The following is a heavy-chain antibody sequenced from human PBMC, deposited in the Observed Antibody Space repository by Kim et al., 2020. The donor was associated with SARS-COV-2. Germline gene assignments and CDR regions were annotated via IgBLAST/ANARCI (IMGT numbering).Heavy chain of an antibody. CDR1: GGSISSYY. D-gene: IGHD2-2*02. CDR2: IYYSGST. CDR3: ARGARYCSSTSCYMYDY. V-gene: IGHV4-59*13. J-gene: IGHJ4*02. Sequence: SETLSLTCTVSGGSISSYYWSWIRQPPGKGLEWIGYIYYSGSTNYNPSLKSRVTISVDTSKNQFSLKLSSVTAADTAVYYCARGARYCSSTSCYMYDYWGQGTLVTVSS.